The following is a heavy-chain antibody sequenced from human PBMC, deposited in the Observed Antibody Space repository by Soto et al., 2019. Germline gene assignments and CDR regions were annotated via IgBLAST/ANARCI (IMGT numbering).Heavy chain of an antibody. J-gene: IGHJ3*02. Sequence: SGGSLRLSCAASGFTFSSYAMSWVRQAPGKGLEWVSAISGSGGSTYYADSVKGRFTISRDNSKNTLYLQMNSLRAEDTAVYYCANLRRINGPYLSAFDIWGQGTMVTVS. CDR1: GFTFSSYA. D-gene: IGHD2-15*01. CDR3: ANLRRINGPYLSAFDI. V-gene: IGHV3-23*01. CDR2: ISGSGGST.